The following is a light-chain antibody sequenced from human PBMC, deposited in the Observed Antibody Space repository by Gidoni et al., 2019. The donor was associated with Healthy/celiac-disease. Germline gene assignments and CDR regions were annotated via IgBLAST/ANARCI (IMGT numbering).Light chain of an antibody. CDR3: QQSYSTLVA. CDR2: AAS. CDR1: QSISSY. V-gene: IGKV1-39*01. J-gene: IGKJ1*01. Sequence: DIQMTQSPSSLSASVGDRVTITCRASQSISSYLNWYQQKPGKAPKLLIYAASSLQSGVPSRFSGSGSGTDFTLTISSLQPEDFATYYCQQSYSTLVAFGQXTKVESK.